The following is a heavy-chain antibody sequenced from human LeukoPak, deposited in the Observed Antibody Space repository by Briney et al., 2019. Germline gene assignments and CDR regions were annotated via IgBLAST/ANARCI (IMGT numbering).Heavy chain of an antibody. J-gene: IGHJ5*02. V-gene: IGHV4-59*01. D-gene: IGHD6-6*01. CDR1: GGSISSYY. CDR2: IYYSGST. CDR3: ARYSSSSVVGWFDP. Sequence: SETLSLTCTVSGGSISSYYWSWIRQPPGKGLEWIGYIYYSGSTNYYPYLKSRVTISVDTSKNQFSLKLSSVTAADTAVYYCARYSSSSVVGWFDPWGQGTLVTVSS.